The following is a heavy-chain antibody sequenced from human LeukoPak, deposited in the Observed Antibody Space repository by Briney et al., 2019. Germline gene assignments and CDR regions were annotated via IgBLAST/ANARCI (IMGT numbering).Heavy chain of an antibody. CDR2: ISSSTSII. V-gene: IGHV3-48*04. D-gene: IGHD2-15*01. CDR3: AKDPTVYCSGGSCYFDY. Sequence: QPGGSLRLSCAASGFTFSSYSMNWVRQAPGKGLEWVSYISSSTSIIYYAHSVKGRFTISRDNTKNSLYLQMNSLRAEDTAVYYCAKDPTVYCSGGSCYFDYWGQGTLVTVSS. J-gene: IGHJ4*02. CDR1: GFTFSSYS.